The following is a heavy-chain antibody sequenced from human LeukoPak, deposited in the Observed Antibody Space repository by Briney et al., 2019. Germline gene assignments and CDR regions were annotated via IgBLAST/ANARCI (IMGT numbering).Heavy chain of an antibody. CDR1: GFTFGDYA. V-gene: IGHV3-64D*09. D-gene: IGHD2-2*01. CDR3: VKAGCSSTRCYGNY. J-gene: IGHJ4*02. Sequence: PGGSLRLSCSASGFTFGDYAIHWVRQAPGKGLEYVSAISSNGGSTYYADSVKGRFTISRDNSKNTLYLQMSSLRAEDTAVYYCVKAGCSSTRCYGNYWGQGTLVTVSS. CDR2: ISSNGGST.